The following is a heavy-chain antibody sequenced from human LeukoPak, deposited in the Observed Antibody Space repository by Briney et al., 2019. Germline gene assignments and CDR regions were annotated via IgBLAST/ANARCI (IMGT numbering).Heavy chain of an antibody. Sequence: ASVKVSCKASGYTFTSYYMHWVRQAPGQGLEWMGIINPSGGSTSYAQKFQGRVTMTRDMSTSTVYMELSSLRSEDTAVYYCARDRAPDYGGNSDAFDIWGQGTMVTVSS. V-gene: IGHV1-46*01. CDR3: ARDRAPDYGGNSDAFDI. CDR2: INPSGGST. CDR1: GYTFTSYY. J-gene: IGHJ3*02. D-gene: IGHD4-23*01.